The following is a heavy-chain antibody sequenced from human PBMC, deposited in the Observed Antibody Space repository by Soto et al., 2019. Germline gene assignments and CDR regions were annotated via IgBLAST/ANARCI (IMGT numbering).Heavy chain of an antibody. CDR1: GASITTDF. CDR3: ATRYGSCFDY. D-gene: IGHD5-18*01. V-gene: IGHV4-59*08. CDR2: ISASGTT. Sequence: SETLSLTCTVSGASITTDFWSWIRQPPGKGLEFIAYISASGTTDYNPSLNSRVTISLDTSKSQFSLRLTSVTAADTAVYYCATRYGSCFDYWGQGTLVTVSS. J-gene: IGHJ4*02.